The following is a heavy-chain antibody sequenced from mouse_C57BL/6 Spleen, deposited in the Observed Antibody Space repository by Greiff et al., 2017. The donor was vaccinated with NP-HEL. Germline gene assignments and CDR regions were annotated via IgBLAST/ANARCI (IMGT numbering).Heavy chain of an antibody. V-gene: IGHV5-4*01. J-gene: IGHJ2*01. Sequence: EVMLVESGGGLVKPGGSLKLSCAASGFTFSSYAMSWVRQTPEKRLEWVATISDGGSYTYYPDNVKGRFTISRDNAKNNLYLQMSHLKSEDTAMYYCAREGVTGYFDYWGQGTTLTVSS. CDR3: AREGVTGYFDY. CDR1: GFTFSSYA. CDR2: ISDGGSYT. D-gene: IGHD4-1*01.